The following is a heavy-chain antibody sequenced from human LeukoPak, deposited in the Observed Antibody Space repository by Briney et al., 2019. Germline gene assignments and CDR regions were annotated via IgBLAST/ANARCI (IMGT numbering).Heavy chain of an antibody. V-gene: IGHV5-51*01. CDR2: IYPGDSDT. D-gene: IGHD3-10*01. CDR3: ARHLYYGSGTRRRWHYYGMDV. Sequence: GASLKISCKGSGYSFTSYWIGWVRQMPGKGLEWMGIIYPGDSDTRYSPSFQGQVTISADKSISTAYLQWSSLKASDTAMYYCARHLYYGSGTRRRWHYYGMDVWGQGTTVTVSS. CDR1: GYSFTSYW. J-gene: IGHJ6*02.